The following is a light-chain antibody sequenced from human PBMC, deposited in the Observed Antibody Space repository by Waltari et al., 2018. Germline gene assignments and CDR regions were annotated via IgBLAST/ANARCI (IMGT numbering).Light chain of an antibody. J-gene: IGKJ2*01. CDR2: GST. CDR1: QPIDRR. Sequence: EILMTQSPATLSASPGDRATPTCRASQPIDRRIAWYQQRPGQAPGLLLFGSTISASGVPAWFSGSGSGTEFTLTISSLQSEDFALYYCQQYHYWPPYTFGQGTRLQI. V-gene: IGKV3-15*01. CDR3: QQYHYWPPYT.